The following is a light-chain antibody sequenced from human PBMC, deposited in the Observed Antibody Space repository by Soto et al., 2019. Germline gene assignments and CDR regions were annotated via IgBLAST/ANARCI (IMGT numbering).Light chain of an antibody. V-gene: IGKV3D-20*02. CDR1: QTVRNNY. CDR2: DAS. J-gene: IGKJ1*01. Sequence: EFVLTQSPSPLSLAPGGRATPSFSASQTVRNNYLAWYQQKPGQAPRLLIYDASSRATGIPARFSASGSGTDFTLTISDVQPEDFALYYCHQRQSWPRTFGQGTKVDIK. CDR3: HQRQSWPRT.